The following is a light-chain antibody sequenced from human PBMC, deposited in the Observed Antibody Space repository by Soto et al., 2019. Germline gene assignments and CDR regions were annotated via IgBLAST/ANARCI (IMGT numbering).Light chain of an antibody. Sequence: SYELTQPPAVSVAPGQTARITCGGDNIGSKSVHWYQQKPGQAPVLVVYNYRDRPSGVSNRFSGSKSGNTASLTISGLQAEDEADYYCSSYTSSSTWVFGGGTQLTVL. CDR3: SSYTSSSTWV. J-gene: IGLJ3*02. V-gene: IGLV3-21*02. CDR1: NIGSKS. CDR2: NYR.